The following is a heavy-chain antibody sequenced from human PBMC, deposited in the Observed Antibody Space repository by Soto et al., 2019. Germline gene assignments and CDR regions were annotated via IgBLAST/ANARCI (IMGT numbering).Heavy chain of an antibody. CDR2: ISYDGSNE. J-gene: IGHJ5*02. CDR1: GFTFTNYA. V-gene: IGHV3-30*03. CDR3: ARSVVPATNWFDP. D-gene: IGHD2-2*01. Sequence: QVQLVESGGGVVQPGRSLRLSCAASGFTFTNYAIHWVRQAPGKRLEWVAVISYDGSNEYYTDSVKGRFTISRDNPKNTLYLQMNSLRAEDTAVYYCARSVVPATNWFDPWGQGTLVTVSS.